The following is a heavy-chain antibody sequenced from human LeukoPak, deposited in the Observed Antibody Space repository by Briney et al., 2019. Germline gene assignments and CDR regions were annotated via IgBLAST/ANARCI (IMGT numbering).Heavy chain of an antibody. V-gene: IGHV4-31*03. CDR2: IYYSGST. CDR3: ARGRSAYNFDY. J-gene: IGHJ4*02. Sequence: LSLTCTVSGGSISSGDYSWNWIRQHPGKGLEWIGYIYYSGSTQYNPSLKSRVTITVDTSKNQFSLKLSSVTAADTAIYYCARGRSAYNFDYWGQGTLVTVSS. D-gene: IGHD1-1*01. CDR1: GGSISSGDYS.